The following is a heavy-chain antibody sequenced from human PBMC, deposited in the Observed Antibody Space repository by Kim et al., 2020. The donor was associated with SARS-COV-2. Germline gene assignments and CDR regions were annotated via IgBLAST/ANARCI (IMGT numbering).Heavy chain of an antibody. CDR3: ARGPLSYCGGDCYLLAFDY. CDR2: INPNSGGT. CDR1: GYTFTGYY. V-gene: IGHV1-2*06. J-gene: IGHJ4*02. Sequence: ASVKVSCKASGYTFTGYYMHWVRQAPGQGLEWMGRINPNSGGTNYAQKFQGRVTMTRDTSISTAYMELSRLRSDDTAVYYCARGPLSYCGGDCYLLAFDYWGQGTLVTVSS. D-gene: IGHD2-21*01.